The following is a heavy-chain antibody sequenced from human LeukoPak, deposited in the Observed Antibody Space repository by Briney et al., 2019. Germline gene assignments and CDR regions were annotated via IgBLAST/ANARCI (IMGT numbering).Heavy chain of an antibody. D-gene: IGHD3-3*01. CDR3: ARDGPVLRPREL. J-gene: IGHJ4*02. V-gene: IGHV3-48*03. Sequence: GGSLRLSCAASGFTFSGYEMNWVRQAPGKGLEWVSYISSSGSTIYYADSVKGRFTISRDNAKNSLYLQMNSLRAEDTAVYYCARDGPVLRPRELWGQGTLVTVSS. CDR2: ISSSGSTI. CDR1: GFTFSGYE.